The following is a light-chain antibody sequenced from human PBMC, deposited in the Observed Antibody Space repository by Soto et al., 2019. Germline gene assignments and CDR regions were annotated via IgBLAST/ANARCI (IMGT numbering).Light chain of an antibody. CDR3: QQRHMWPIT. CDR2: DAY. CDR1: RSFRGL. Sequence: VLTQSPVTLSLSPGERATLSCRASRSFRGLLAGYQQKPGQAPRLLIYDAYNRATGIPPRFSGSGSGTDFTLTISSLEPEDSAVYYCQQRHMWPITFGQGTRLEIK. J-gene: IGKJ5*01. V-gene: IGKV3-11*01.